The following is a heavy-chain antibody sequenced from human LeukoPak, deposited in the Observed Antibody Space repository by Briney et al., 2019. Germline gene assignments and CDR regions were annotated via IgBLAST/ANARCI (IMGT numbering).Heavy chain of an antibody. V-gene: IGHV1-2*02. CDR1: GYTFTGYC. CDR2: INPNSGGT. Sequence: ASVKVSCKASGYTFTGYCMHWVRQAPGQGLEWMGWINPNSGGTNYAQKFQGRVTMTRDTSISTAYMELSRLRSDDTAVYYCARAYFDWLLEDTFDYWGQGTLVTVSS. D-gene: IGHD3-9*01. CDR3: ARAYFDWLLEDTFDY. J-gene: IGHJ4*02.